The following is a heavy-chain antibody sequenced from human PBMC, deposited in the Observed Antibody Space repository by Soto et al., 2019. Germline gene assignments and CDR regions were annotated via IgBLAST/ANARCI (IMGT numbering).Heavy chain of an antibody. D-gene: IGHD1-1*01. CDR2: INAGNGNT. CDR1: GYTFTSYA. Sequence: QVQLVQSGAEEKKPGASVKVSCKASGYTFTSYAMHWVRQAPGQRLEWMGWINAGNGNTKYSQKFQGRVTITRDTXASTAYMELSSLRSEDTAVYYCERVYRGGYYGMDVWGQGTTVTVSS. CDR3: ERVYRGGYYGMDV. J-gene: IGHJ6*02. V-gene: IGHV1-3*05.